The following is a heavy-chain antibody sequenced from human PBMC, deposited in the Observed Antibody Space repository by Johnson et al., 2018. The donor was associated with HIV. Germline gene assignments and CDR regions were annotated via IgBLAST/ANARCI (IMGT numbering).Heavy chain of an antibody. CDR1: GLTLRNAW. V-gene: IGHV3-15*01. D-gene: IGHD3-22*01. J-gene: IGHJ3*02. CDR3: TTDWVDYYDSSGYFYDAFDI. Sequence: VQLVESGGGLVTPGGSLRISCSGSGLTLRNAWMTWVRQAPGKGLEWVGHIKREVDGGTTDYTAPVQGRFTILRDDSKNILYLQMNSLKTEDTAVYYCTTDWVDYYDSSGYFYDAFDIWGLGTLVTVSS. CDR2: IKREVDGGTT.